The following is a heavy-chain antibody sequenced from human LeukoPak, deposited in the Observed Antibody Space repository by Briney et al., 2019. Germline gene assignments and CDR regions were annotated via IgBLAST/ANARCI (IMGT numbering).Heavy chain of an antibody. CDR1: GGSISSGGYY. CDR3: ARVHYDILTGYYTFDP. J-gene: IGHJ5*02. D-gene: IGHD3-9*01. V-gene: IGHV4-31*03. CDR2: IYYSGST. Sequence: PSETPSLTCTVSGGSISSGGYYWSWIRQHPGKGLEWIGYIYYSGSTYYNPSLKSRVTISVDTSKNQFSLKLSSVTAADTAVYYCARVHYDILTGYYTFDPWGQGTLVTVSS.